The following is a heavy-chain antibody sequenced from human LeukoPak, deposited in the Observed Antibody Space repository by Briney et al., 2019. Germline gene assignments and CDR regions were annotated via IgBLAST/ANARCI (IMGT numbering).Heavy chain of an antibody. Sequence: SETLSLTCAVYGGSFSGYYWTWIRQPPGKGLEWIGEINDSGSTDYNPSLKSRVTISVDTSKNQFSLKLSSVTAADTAVYYCARSSLYSSGYYRWGQGTLVTVSS. D-gene: IGHD3-22*01. J-gene: IGHJ4*02. CDR1: GGSFSGYY. CDR2: INDSGST. V-gene: IGHV4-34*01. CDR3: ARSSLYSSGYYR.